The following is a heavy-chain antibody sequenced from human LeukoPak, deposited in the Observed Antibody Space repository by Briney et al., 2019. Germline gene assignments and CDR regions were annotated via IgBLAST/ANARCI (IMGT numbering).Heavy chain of an antibody. J-gene: IGHJ3*02. CDR2: INHSGST. V-gene: IGHV4-34*01. CDR3: ARGRQTYYYDSSGRAFDI. D-gene: IGHD3-22*01. CDR1: GGSFSGYY. Sequence: SETLSLTCAVYGGSFSGYYWSWIRQPPGKGLEWNGEINHSGSTNYNPSLKSRVTISVDTSKNQFSLKLSSVTAADTAVYYCARGRQTYYYDSSGRAFDIWGQGTMVTVSS.